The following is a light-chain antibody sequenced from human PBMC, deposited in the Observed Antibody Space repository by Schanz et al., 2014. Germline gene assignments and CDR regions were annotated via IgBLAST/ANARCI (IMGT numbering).Light chain of an antibody. J-gene: IGKJ1*01. V-gene: IGKV1-39*01. Sequence: DIQMTQSPSSLSASVGDRVTISCRASQSITSFLNWYQHKPGRAPKLLIFGASSLQSGVPSRFSGSGSGTDFTLTISSLQPDDFATYYCQQYFSYSGTFGQGTKVEI. CDR2: GAS. CDR3: QQYFSYSGT. CDR1: QSITSF.